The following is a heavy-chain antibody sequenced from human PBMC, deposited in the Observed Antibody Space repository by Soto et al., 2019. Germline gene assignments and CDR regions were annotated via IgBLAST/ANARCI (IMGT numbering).Heavy chain of an antibody. J-gene: IGHJ5*02. D-gene: IGHD6-13*01. CDR2: ISSSSSYI. CDR1: GFTFSSYS. V-gene: IGHV3-21*01. Sequence: PGGSLRLSCAASGFTFSSYSMNWVRQAPGKGLEWVSSISSSSSYIYYADSVKGRLTISRDNAKNSLYLQMNSLRAEDTAVYYCARDNSPGSSSWYLFNWFDPWGQGTLVTVSS. CDR3: ARDNSPGSSSWYLFNWFDP.